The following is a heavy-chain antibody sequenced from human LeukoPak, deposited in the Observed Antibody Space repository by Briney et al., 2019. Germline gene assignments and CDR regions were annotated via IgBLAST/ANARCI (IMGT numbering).Heavy chain of an antibody. J-gene: IGHJ4*02. CDR3: ARVRRCTNGVCYTCDY. Sequence: PSETLSLTCTVSGYSISSGYYWGWIRQPPGKGLEWIGSIYHSGSTYYNPSLKSRVTISVDTSKNQFSLKLSSVTAADTAVYYCARVRRCTNGVCYTCDYWGQGTLVTVSS. D-gene: IGHD2-8*01. CDR2: IYHSGST. V-gene: IGHV4-38-2*02. CDR1: GYSISSGYY.